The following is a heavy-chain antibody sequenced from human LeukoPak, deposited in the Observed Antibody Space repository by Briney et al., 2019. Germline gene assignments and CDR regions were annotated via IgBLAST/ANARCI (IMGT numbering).Heavy chain of an antibody. CDR1: GFTFSSYA. CDR2: FSGGGGST. V-gene: IGHV3-23*01. D-gene: IGHD2-2*01. J-gene: IGHJ6*02. Sequence: GGSLRLSCVASGFTFSSYAMSWVRQAPGKGLDGVSAFSGGGGSTYYADSVKGRFTISRDNSKNTLYLQMNSLRAEDTAVYYCAKFMNGQLPPGDYYYGMDVWGQGTTVTVSS. CDR3: AKFMNGQLPPGDYYYGMDV.